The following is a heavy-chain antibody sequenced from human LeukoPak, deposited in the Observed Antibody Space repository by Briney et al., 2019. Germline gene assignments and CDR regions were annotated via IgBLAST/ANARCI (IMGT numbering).Heavy chain of an antibody. CDR1: GFTFSSYA. CDR3: AKEVVAAAASYYMDV. V-gene: IGHV3-23*01. D-gene: IGHD6-13*01. CDR2: ISGSGGST. J-gene: IGHJ6*03. Sequence: RGSLRLSCAASGFTFSSYAMSRVRQAPGKGLEWVSAISGSGGSTYYADSVKGRFTISRDNSKNTLYLQMNSLRAEDTAVYYCAKEVVAAAASYYMDVWGKGTTVTVSS.